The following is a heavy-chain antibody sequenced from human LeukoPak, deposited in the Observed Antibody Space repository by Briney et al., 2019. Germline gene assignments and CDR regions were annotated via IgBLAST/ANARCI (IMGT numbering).Heavy chain of an antibody. J-gene: IGHJ6*03. V-gene: IGHV1-46*01. D-gene: IGHD2-15*01. CDR3: ARNGVVVAAQTSRTIYYYYYYYMDV. CDR2: INPSGGST. CDR1: GYTFTSYY. Sequence: ASVKVSCKASGYTFTSYYMHWVRQAPGQGLEWMGIINPSGGSTSYAQKFQGRVTMTRDMSTSTVYMELSSPRSEDTAVYYCARNGVVVAAQTSRTIYYYYYYYMDVWGKGTTVTVSS.